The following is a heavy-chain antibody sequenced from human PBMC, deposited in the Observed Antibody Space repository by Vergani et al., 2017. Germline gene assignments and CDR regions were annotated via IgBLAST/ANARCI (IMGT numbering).Heavy chain of an antibody. D-gene: IGHD2-15*01. J-gene: IGHJ6*02. Sequence: EVQLVGSGGGLVQPGGSLKLSCAASGFTFSGSAMHWVRQASGKGLEWVGRIRSKANSYATAYAASVKGRFTISRDDSKNTAYLQMNSLKTEDTAVYYCTRRLGYCSGGSCYGYYGMDVWGQGTTVTVSS. V-gene: IGHV3-73*01. CDR2: IRSKANSYAT. CDR3: TRRLGYCSGGSCYGYYGMDV. CDR1: GFTFSGSA.